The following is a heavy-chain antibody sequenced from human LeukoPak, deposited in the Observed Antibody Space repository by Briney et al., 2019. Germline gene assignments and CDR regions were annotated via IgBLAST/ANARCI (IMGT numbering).Heavy chain of an antibody. CDR3: ARDFRYHDSSGYYSFDY. Sequence: RPGGSLRLSCAASGFTFTTYGMNWVRQAPGKGLEWVSYLSGRSNSIYYAESVKGRFTISRDNAKNSLYLQMNSLRDEDTAVYYCARDFRYHDSSGYYSFDYWGQGTLGTVSS. CDR1: GFTFTTYG. J-gene: IGHJ4*02. D-gene: IGHD3-22*01. CDR2: LSGRSNSI. V-gene: IGHV3-48*02.